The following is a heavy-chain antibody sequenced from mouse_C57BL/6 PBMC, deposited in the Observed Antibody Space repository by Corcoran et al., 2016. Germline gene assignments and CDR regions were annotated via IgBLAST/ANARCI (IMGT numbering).Heavy chain of an antibody. J-gene: IGHJ2*01. CDR2: INTYSGVP. D-gene: IGHD4-1*01. Sequence: QIQLVQSGPELKKPEETVKISCKASGYTFTTYGMSWVKQAPGKGLKWMGWINTYSGVPTYADDFKGRFAFSLETSASTAYLQINNLKNEDTATYFCAQTGTTSYWGQGTTLTVSS. CDR1: GYTFTTYG. CDR3: AQTGTTSY. V-gene: IGHV9-3*01.